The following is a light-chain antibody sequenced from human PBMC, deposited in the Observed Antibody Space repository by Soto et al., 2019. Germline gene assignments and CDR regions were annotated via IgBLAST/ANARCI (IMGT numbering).Light chain of an antibody. V-gene: IGLV1-47*01. CDR1: SSIIGSNY. J-gene: IGLJ7*01. CDR2: RNN. CDR3: ASWDDNLSGVV. Sequence: QSVLTQPPSASGTPGQRVIISCSGSSSIIGSNYVYWYQQLPGTAPKLLIYRNNQRPSGVPDRFSGSKSGTSASLAISGLRAEDDADYYCASWDDNLSGVVFGGGTQLTVL.